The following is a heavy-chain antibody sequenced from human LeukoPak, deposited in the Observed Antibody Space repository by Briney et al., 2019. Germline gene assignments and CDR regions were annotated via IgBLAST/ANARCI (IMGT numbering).Heavy chain of an antibody. CDR2: INPSNGDT. Sequence: ASVKVSCKASGYTFSGYYIHWVRQAPGQGLEWMAWINPSNGDTNYAQKFQGRVTMTRDTSISTAYMELTRLISDDTPVYYCARVGSSGWYVHPTLDYWGQGTLVTVSS. D-gene: IGHD6-19*01. CDR3: ARVGSSGWYVHPTLDY. CDR1: GYTFSGYY. V-gene: IGHV1-2*02. J-gene: IGHJ4*02.